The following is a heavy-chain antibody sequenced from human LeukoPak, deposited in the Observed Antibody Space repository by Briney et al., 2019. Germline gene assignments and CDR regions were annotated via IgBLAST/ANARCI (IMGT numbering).Heavy chain of an antibody. CDR1: GYTFTSYY. CDR2: INPSGGST. J-gene: IGHJ3*02. V-gene: IGHV1-46*01. CDR3: LQGGYYDSSGYYSYAFDI. D-gene: IGHD3-22*01. Sequence: ASVTVSCKASGYTFTSYYMHWVRQAPGQGLEWMGIINPSGGSTSYAQKFQGRVTMTRDMSTSTVYMELSSLRSEDTAVYYCLQGGYYDSSGYYSYAFDIWGQGTMVTVSS.